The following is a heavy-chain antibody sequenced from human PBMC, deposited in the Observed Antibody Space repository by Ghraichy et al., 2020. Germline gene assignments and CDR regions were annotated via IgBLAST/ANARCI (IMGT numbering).Heavy chain of an antibody. CDR2: IKSKTDGGTT. Sequence: SLRLSCAASGFTFSNAWMSWVRQAPGKGLEWVGRIKSKTDGGTTDYAAPVKGRFTISRDDSKNTLYLQMNSLKTEDTAVYYCTTAYYYDSSGLTDAFDIWGQGTMVTVSS. CDR3: TTAYYYDSSGLTDAFDI. CDR1: GFTFSNAW. V-gene: IGHV3-15*01. J-gene: IGHJ3*02. D-gene: IGHD3-22*01.